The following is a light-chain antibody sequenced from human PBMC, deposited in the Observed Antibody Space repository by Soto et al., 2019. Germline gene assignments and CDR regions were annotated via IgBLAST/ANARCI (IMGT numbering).Light chain of an antibody. V-gene: IGKV1-5*03. Sequence: DIQMTQSPSTLSASVGDRVTITCRASQSISSWLAWYQQKPGKAPKLLIYKASSLESGVPSRFSGSGSGTEFTLTISSLQPDDLATDYCQQYNSYSDTFGQGTKLEIK. CDR2: KAS. CDR3: QQYNSYSDT. CDR1: QSISSW. J-gene: IGKJ2*01.